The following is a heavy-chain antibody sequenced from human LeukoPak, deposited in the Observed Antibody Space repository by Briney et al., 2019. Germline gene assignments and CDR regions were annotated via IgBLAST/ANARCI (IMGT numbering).Heavy chain of an antibody. V-gene: IGHV1-2*02. CDR1: GYTFSGTGWH. D-gene: IGHD3-10*01. Sequence: ASVKVSCKASGYTFSGTGWHLYWLRQAPGQGLECMGWIYPNNGATAYAQKFQGRVAMTRDTSISTAYMELRRLRPDDTAVYYCARDGPAQMVEFDYWGQETLVTVSS. CDR2: IYPNNGAT. CDR3: ARDGPAQMVEFDY. J-gene: IGHJ4*02.